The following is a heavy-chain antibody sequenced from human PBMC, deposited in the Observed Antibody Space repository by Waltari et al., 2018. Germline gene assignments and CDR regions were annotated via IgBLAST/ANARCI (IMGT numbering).Heavy chain of an antibody. CDR2: ISVSDFT. J-gene: IGHJ4*02. CDR1: GFTFGNDA. V-gene: IGHV3-23*01. CDR3: AKPFYNWDDPLDS. D-gene: IGHD1-20*01. Sequence: EVQLLQSGGDWVQPGGSLRLSCVNSGFTFGNDAISWVRQAPGTGLGWVSAISVSDFTYYADSVRGRFTISSDTSKNTVYLQLNSLRGEDAAVYYCAKPFYNWDDPLDSWGQGTLVTVSS.